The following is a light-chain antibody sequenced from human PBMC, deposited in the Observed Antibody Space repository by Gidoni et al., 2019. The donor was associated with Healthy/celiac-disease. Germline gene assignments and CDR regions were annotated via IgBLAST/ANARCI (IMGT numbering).Light chain of an antibody. CDR3: QQYGSSAGK. CDR2: GAS. J-gene: IGKJ1*01. V-gene: IGKV3-20*01. CDR1: QSVSSSY. Sequence: EIVLTQSPGTLSLSPGERATLSCRASQSVSSSYLAWYQQKPGQAPRLLIYGASSRATGIPDRFSGSGSGTDFTLTISRLEPEDFAVYYCQQYGSSAGKVXQGTKVEIK.